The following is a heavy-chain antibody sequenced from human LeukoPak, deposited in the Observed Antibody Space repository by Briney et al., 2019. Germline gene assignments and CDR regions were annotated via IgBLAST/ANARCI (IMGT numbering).Heavy chain of an antibody. V-gene: IGHV4-34*01. CDR2: INHSGST. CDR1: GGSFSGYY. CDR3: ASSTIFGVVANWFDP. Sequence: SETLSLTCAVYGGSFSGYYWSWIRQPPGKGLEWIGEINHSGSTNYNPSLKSRVTISVDTSKNQFSLKLTSVTAADTAVYYCASSTIFGVVANWFDPWGQGTLVTVSS. J-gene: IGHJ5*02. D-gene: IGHD3-3*01.